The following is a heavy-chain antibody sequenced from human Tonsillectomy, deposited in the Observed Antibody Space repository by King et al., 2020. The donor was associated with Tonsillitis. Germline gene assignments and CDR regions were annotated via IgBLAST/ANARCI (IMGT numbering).Heavy chain of an antibody. V-gene: IGHV1-18*04. J-gene: IGHJ6*02. CDR1: GYTFTIYG. CDR3: ARSEGYTGYDWDFYYYYGMDV. CDR2: ISAYNGNT. D-gene: IGHD5-12*01. Sequence: QLVQSGAEVKKPGASVKVSCKASGYTFTIYGITWVRQAPGQGLEWMGWISAYNGNTNYAQKFQGRVSMTKDTSTNTAYMELRSLRSDDTAVYYCARSEGYTGYDWDFYYYYGMDVWGQGTTVTVSS.